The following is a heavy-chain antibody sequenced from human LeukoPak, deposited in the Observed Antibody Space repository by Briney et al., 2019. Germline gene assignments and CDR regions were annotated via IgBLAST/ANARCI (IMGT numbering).Heavy chain of an antibody. V-gene: IGHV3-21*01. Sequence: PGGSLRLSCAASGFTFSSYAMSWVRQAPGKGLEWVSSISSSSSYIYYADSVKGRFTISRDNAKDSLYLQMNSLRAEDTAVYYCARGEDAAMVTGGYNWFDPWGQGTLVTVSS. D-gene: IGHD5-18*01. J-gene: IGHJ5*02. CDR2: ISSSSSYI. CDR3: ARGEDAAMVTGGYNWFDP. CDR1: GFTFSSYA.